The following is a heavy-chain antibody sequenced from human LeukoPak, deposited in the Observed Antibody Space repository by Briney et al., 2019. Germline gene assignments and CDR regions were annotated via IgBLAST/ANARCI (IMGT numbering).Heavy chain of an antibody. J-gene: IGHJ6*02. CDR3: ARDQRPPLGIGLSQYYYYYGMDV. D-gene: IGHD3-16*01. V-gene: IGHV3-21*01. CDR2: ISSSSSYI. Sequence: TGGSLRLSCAASGFTFSSYSMNWVRQAPGKGLEWVSSISSSSSYIYYADSVKGRFTISRDNAKNSLYLQMNSLRAEDTAVYYCARDQRPPLGIGLSQYYYYYGMDVWGQGTTVTVSS. CDR1: GFTFSSYS.